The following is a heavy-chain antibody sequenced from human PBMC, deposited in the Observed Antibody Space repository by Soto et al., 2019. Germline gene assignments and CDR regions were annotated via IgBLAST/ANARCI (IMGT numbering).Heavy chain of an antibody. Sequence: GGSLRLSCAASGFTFSGYSLTWIRQAPGKGLEWISYISSSSSSTNYADSVKGRFTISRDTAKNSVYLQMNSLRDEDTAVYYCARVLYSYTFDHWGQGTLVTVSS. V-gene: IGHV3-11*06. J-gene: IGHJ5*02. CDR2: ISSSSSST. D-gene: IGHD5-18*01. CDR1: GFTFSGYS. CDR3: ARVLYSYTFDH.